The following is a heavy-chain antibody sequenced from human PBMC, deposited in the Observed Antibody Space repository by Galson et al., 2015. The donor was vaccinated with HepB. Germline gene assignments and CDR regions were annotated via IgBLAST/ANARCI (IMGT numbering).Heavy chain of an antibody. CDR3: ARDRGYSGRVGAFDI. V-gene: IGHV3-30-3*01. CDR1: GFTFSSYA. J-gene: IGHJ3*02. CDR2: ISYDGSNE. Sequence: SLRLFCAASGFTFSSYAMHWVRQAPGKGLEWVAVISYDGSNEYYADSVKGRFTISRDNSKNTLYLQMNSLRAEDTAVYYCARDRGYSGRVGAFDIWGQGTMVTVSS. D-gene: IGHD6-13*01.